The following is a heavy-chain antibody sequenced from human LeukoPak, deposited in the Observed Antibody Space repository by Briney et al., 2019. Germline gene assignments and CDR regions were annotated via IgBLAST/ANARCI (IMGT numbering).Heavy chain of an antibody. V-gene: IGHV1-8*01. Sequence: GASVKVSCKASGYTFTSYDINWVRQATGQGLEWMRWMNPNSGNTGYAQKFQGRVTMTRNTSISTAYMELSSLRSEDTAVYYCARVGDVDTAMAGGFDYWGQGTLVTVSS. CDR2: MNPNSGNT. J-gene: IGHJ4*02. CDR1: GYTFTSYD. D-gene: IGHD5-18*01. CDR3: ARVGDVDTAMAGGFDY.